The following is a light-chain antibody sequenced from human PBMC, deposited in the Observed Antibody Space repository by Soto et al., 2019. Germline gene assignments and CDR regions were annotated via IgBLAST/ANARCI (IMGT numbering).Light chain of an antibody. CDR2: TAS. Sequence: DIQMTQSPSSLSASVGDRVTITCQASQDISSYLNWYQQKPGKAPKLLIYTASSLQSGVPSRFSGGGSGTDFNFSISSLQPQDIATYYCQHYDYLPFTFGPGTKVDIK. CDR1: QDISSY. CDR3: QHYDYLPFT. J-gene: IGKJ3*01. V-gene: IGKV1-33*01.